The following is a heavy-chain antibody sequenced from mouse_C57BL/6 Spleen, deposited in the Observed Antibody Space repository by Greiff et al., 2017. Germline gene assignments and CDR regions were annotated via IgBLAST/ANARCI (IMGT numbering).Heavy chain of an antibody. V-gene: IGHV1-82*01. Sequence: QVQLQQSGPELVKPGASVKISCKASGYAFSSSWMNWVKQRPGQGLEWIGRIYPGDGDTNYNGKFKGKATLTADKSSSTAYMHVSSLTSEDSAVYFCARSVGKGAYFDYWGQGTTLTVSS. CDR2: IYPGDGDT. CDR3: ARSVGKGAYFDY. D-gene: IGHD4-1*01. CDR1: GYAFSSSW. J-gene: IGHJ2*01.